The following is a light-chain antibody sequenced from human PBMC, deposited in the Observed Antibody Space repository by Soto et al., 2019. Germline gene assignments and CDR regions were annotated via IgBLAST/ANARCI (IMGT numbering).Light chain of an antibody. CDR2: DSS. CDR3: QQYSTYTPRT. Sequence: DIQMAQSPSTLFASVGDSVPVTGRASQSISTWLAWYQQKPGRAPKLLIYDSSSLESGVPSRFSGSGSGTEFTLTISSLQPDDFATYYCQQYSTYTPRTFGQGTKVDIK. CDR1: QSISTW. J-gene: IGKJ1*01. V-gene: IGKV1-5*01.